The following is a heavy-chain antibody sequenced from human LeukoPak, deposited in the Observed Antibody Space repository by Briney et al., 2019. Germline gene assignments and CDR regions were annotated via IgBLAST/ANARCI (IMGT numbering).Heavy chain of an antibody. CDR1: GYTFTSYD. CDR2: MNPNSGNT. J-gene: IGHJ3*02. CDR3: ARSGGSGWYFSVAFDI. Sequence: ASVKVSCKASGYTFTSYDINWVRQATGQGLEWMGWMNPNSGNTGYAQKFQGRVTITRNTSISTAYMELSSLRSEDTAVYYCARSGGSGWYFSVAFDIWGQGTMVTVSS. D-gene: IGHD6-19*01. V-gene: IGHV1-8*03.